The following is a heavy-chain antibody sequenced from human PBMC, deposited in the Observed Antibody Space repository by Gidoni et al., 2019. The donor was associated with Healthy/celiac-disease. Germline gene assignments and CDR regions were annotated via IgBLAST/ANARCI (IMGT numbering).Heavy chain of an antibody. D-gene: IGHD3-3*01. Sequence: QVQLQESGPGLVKPSETLSLTCTVSGGSISSYYWSWIRQPPGKGLEWIGYIYYSGSTNYNPSLKSRVTISVDTSKNQFSLKLSSVTAADTAVYYCARVSYDFWSGHPPYFDYWGQGTLVTVSS. CDR1: GGSISSYY. J-gene: IGHJ4*02. CDR3: ARVSYDFWSGHPPYFDY. CDR2: IYYSGST. V-gene: IGHV4-59*01.